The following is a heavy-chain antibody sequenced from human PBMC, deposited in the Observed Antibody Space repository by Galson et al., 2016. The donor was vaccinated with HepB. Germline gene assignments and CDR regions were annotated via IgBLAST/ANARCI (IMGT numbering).Heavy chain of an antibody. V-gene: IGHV3-15*01. D-gene: IGHD6-13*01. Sequence: SLRLSCAASGFTFSHAWMSWVRQAPGKGLEWVGRMKSILDGGSTDYAAPVKGRFTISRDDAKNTVYLQMKRLRMDDTATYYCTPLPTGQQPYYFDLWGQETLVIVSS. CDR2: MKSILDGGST. CDR1: GFTFSHAW. J-gene: IGHJ4*02. CDR3: TPLPTGQQPYYFDL.